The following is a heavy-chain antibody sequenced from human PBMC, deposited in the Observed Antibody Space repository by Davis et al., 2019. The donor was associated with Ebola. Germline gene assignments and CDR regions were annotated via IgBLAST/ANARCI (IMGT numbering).Heavy chain of an antibody. V-gene: IGHV1-18*01. J-gene: IGHJ5*02. CDR1: AYTFTSYG. Sequence: ASAKVSCKASAYTFTSYGTSWVRQAPGQGLEWMGWTSAYNGNTNYAQNLQGRVTMTTDTSTSTAYMELRSLRSDDTAVYYCARGVTMVWGVDWFDPWGQGTLVTVSS. CDR3: ARGVTMVWGVDWFDP. D-gene: IGHD3-10*01. CDR2: TSAYNGNT.